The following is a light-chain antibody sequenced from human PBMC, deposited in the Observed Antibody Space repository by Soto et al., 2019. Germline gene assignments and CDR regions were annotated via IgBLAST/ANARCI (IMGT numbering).Light chain of an antibody. J-gene: IGKJ1*01. Sequence: AIRMTQSPSSLSASTGDRVNITCRASQGISSYLAWYQQKPGKAPKLLIYAASTMQSGVPSRFSGSGSGTDFTLTISSLESEDFATYYCQQYYSYLWTFGQGTKVDIK. CDR1: QGISSY. CDR2: AAS. V-gene: IGKV1-8*01. CDR3: QQYYSYLWT.